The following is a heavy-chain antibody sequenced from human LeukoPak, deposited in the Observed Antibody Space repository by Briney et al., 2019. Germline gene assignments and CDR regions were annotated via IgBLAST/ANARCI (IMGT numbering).Heavy chain of an antibody. D-gene: IGHD2-15*01. J-gene: IGHJ4*02. CDR2: IKQDGSEK. V-gene: IGHV3-7*01. CDR3: AKGRRVVVAATQDY. Sequence: PGGSLRLSCAASGFTFSSYWMSWVRQAPGKGLEWVANIKQDGSEKYYVDSVKGRFTISRDNAKNSLYLQMNSLRAEDTAVYYCAKGRRVVVAATQDYWGQGTLVTVSS. CDR1: GFTFSSYW.